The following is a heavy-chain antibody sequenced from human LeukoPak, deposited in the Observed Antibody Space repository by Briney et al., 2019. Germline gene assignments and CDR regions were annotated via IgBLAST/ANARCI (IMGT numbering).Heavy chain of an antibody. CDR2: ISSSSSYSYT. CDR1: GFTFSSYS. J-gene: IGHJ4*02. CDR3: ARDLTMVRGVIAGFDY. Sequence: GGSLRLSCAASGFTFSSYSMHWVRQAPGKGLEWVSSISSSSSYSYTYYADSVKGRFTISRDNAKNSLLLQMNSLSAEDTAVYYCARDLTMVRGVIAGFDYWGQGTLVTVSS. V-gene: IGHV3-21*01. D-gene: IGHD3-10*01.